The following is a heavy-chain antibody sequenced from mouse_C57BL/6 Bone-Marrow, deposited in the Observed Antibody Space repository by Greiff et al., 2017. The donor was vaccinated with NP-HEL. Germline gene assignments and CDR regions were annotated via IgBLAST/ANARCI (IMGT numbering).Heavy chain of an antibody. CDR2: ISSGSSTI. D-gene: IGHD1-1*01. V-gene: IGHV5-17*01. J-gene: IGHJ4*01. CDR3: ARIRDGDYAMDY. CDR1: GFTFSDYG. Sequence: VQLQESGGGLVKPGGSLKLSCAASGFTFSDYGMHWVRQAPEKGLEWVAYISSGSSTIYYADTVKGRFTISRDNAKNTLFLQMTSLRSEDTAMYYCARIRDGDYAMDYWGQGTSVTVSS.